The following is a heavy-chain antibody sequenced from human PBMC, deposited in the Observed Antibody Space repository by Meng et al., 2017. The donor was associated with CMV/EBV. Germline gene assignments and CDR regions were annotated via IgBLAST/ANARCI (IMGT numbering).Heavy chain of an antibody. D-gene: IGHD6-6*01. CDR1: GGTFSSYA. CDR3: ASSIAARPRPFDY. CDR2: IIPIFGTA. V-gene: IGHV1-69*05. Sequence: CKASGGTFSSYAISWVQQAPGQGLEWMGGIIPIFGTANYAQKFQGRVTITTDESTSTAYMELSSLRSEDTAVYYCASSIAARPRPFDYWGQGTLVTVSS. J-gene: IGHJ4*02.